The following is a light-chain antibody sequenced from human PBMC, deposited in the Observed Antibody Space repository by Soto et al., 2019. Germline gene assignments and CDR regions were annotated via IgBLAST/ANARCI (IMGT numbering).Light chain of an antibody. CDR1: SSDVGDYNY. CDR2: EVS. J-gene: IGLJ2*01. V-gene: IGLV2-14*01. Sequence: QSALTQPAPVSGSPGQSITISCTGTSSDVGDYNYVSWYQQHPGKAPKLMIYEVSNRPSGVSNRFSGSKSGNTASLTISGLQAEDEADYYCNSYTASSTLVFGGGTKVTVL. CDR3: NSYTASSTLV.